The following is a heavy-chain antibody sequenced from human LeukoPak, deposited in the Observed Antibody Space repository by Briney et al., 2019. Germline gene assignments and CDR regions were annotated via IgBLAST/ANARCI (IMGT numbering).Heavy chain of an antibody. V-gene: IGHV3-7*01. CDR2: IKQDGSEK. CDR3: ARGKNYYGSGSPFDY. CDR1: GFTFSSYW. D-gene: IGHD3-10*01. J-gene: IGHJ4*02. Sequence: GGSLRLSCAASGFTFSSYWMSWVRQAPGKGLEWVANIKQDGSEKYYVDSVKGRFTISRDNAKNSLYLQMNSLRAEDTAVYYCARGKNYYGSGSPFDYWGQGTLVTVSS.